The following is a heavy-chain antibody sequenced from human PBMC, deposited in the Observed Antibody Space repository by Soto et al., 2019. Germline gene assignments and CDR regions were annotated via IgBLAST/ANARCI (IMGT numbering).Heavy chain of an antibody. D-gene: IGHD2-8*01. CDR2: ITSSSTTI. CDR3: ARDNGMAGSFDP. CDR1: GFTFSSYS. J-gene: IGHJ5*02. Sequence: PGGSLRLSCAASGFTFSSYSMNWARQAPGKGLGWIAYITSSSTTIFYADSVKGRFTISRDNAKSSLYLQMNSLRDEDTAIYYCARDNGMAGSFDPWGRGTLVTVSS. V-gene: IGHV3-48*02.